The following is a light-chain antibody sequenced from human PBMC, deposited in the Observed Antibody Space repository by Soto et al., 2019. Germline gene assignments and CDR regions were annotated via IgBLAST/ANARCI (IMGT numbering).Light chain of an antibody. CDR3: QQYNSHPIT. J-gene: IGKJ5*01. CDR1: QSISNW. CDR2: GAS. Sequence: IQLTQSPSTLSASVGDRVTITCRASQSISNWLAWYQQKPGKAPKFLIYGASSLKSGVPSRFSGSGSETEFTLTISSLQPDDFATYYCQQYNSHPITFGQGTRLEIK. V-gene: IGKV1-5*03.